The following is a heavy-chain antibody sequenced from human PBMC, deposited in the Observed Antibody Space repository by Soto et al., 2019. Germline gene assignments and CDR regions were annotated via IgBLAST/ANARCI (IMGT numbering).Heavy chain of an antibody. CDR1: GYSITSGYY. D-gene: IGHD4-17*01. CDR2: IYHSGST. J-gene: IGHJ3*02. V-gene: IGHV4-38-2*02. CDR3: ARDSYGGNSDFDI. Sequence: SETLSLTCAVSGYSITSGYYWGWIRQPPGKGLEWIGSIYHSGSTYYNPSLKSRVTMSVDTSKNQFSLKLSSVTAADTAVYYCARDSYGGNSDFDIWGRGTMVTVSS.